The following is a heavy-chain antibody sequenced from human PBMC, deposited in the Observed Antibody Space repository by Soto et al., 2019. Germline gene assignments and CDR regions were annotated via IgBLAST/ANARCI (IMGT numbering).Heavy chain of an antibody. CDR1: GFSFNIQA. V-gene: IGHV3-23*01. CDR2: ISSSGGST. CDR3: ARGGYGDNYHYYMDV. J-gene: IGHJ6*03. Sequence: GGSLRLSCVGSGFSFNIQAMTWVRQAPGKGLEWVSGISSSGGSTYYTESVKGRFTISRDNSKNTLYLQMNSLRAEDRAVYHCARGGYGDNYHYYMDVWGKGTTVTVSS. D-gene: IGHD4-17*01.